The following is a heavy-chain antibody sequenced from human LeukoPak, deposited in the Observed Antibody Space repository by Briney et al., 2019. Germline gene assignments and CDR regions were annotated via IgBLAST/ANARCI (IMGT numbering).Heavy chain of an antibody. CDR3: ARDASLQTGAFDV. D-gene: IGHD5-24*01. CDR2: IFHSGST. J-gene: IGHJ3*01. V-gene: IGHV4-39*07. CDR1: GVSISTTSYY. Sequence: PSETLSLTCTVSGVSISTTSYYWGWIRQTPGKGLEWIGEIFHSGSTKYNPSLKSRVTISVDKSKNQFSLNLTSVTAADTAMYYCARDASLQTGAFDVWGQGTMVTVSS.